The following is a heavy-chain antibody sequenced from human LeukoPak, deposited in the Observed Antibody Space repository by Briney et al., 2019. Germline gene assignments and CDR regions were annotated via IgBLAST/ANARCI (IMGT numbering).Heavy chain of an antibody. CDR2: VYPGDSDT. CDR1: GYWFTHHW. V-gene: IGHV5-51*01. Sequence: GESLKISCQASGYWFTHHWVAWVRQRPGKGLEWMGIVYPGDSDTTYSPSFQGHVTFSADKSLNTAYLQWSSLKASDTAMYYCARLHGYVWGTYSGYFDYWGQGTLATVSS. J-gene: IGHJ4*02. D-gene: IGHD3-16*01. CDR3: ARLHGYVWGTYSGYFDY.